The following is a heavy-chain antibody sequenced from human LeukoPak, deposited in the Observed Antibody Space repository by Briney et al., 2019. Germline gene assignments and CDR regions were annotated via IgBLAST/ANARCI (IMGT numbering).Heavy chain of an antibody. CDR1: GGSISSYY. J-gene: IGHJ4*02. Sequence: SETLSLTCTVSGGSISSYYWSWVRQPPGKGLEWIGYIYYSGSTNYNPSLKSRVTISVDPSKNQFSLKLTSVTAADPAVYSCARDWTSGWYFDYWGQGTLVTVSS. CDR2: IYYSGST. D-gene: IGHD6-19*01. V-gene: IGHV4-59*01. CDR3: ARDWTSGWYFDY.